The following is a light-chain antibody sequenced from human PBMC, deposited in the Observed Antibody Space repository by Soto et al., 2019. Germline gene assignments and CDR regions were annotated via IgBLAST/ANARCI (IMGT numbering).Light chain of an antibody. CDR3: QQYGNSPMA. J-gene: IGKJ1*01. V-gene: IGKV3-20*01. Sequence: EIVLTQSPGTLSLSPGERATLSCRASQSVNSNYLAWYQQKPGQAPRLLIYAAASRATGIPDRFSGSGSGTDLIHPISRREPEDFAVYFCQQYGNSPMAFGQGTRVEIK. CDR1: QSVNSNY. CDR2: AAA.